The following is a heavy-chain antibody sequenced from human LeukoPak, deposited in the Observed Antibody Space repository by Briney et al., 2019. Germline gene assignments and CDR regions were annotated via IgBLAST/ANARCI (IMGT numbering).Heavy chain of an antibody. V-gene: IGHV1-69*04. D-gene: IGHD3-16*01. CDR1: GYTFTSYD. J-gene: IGHJ4*02. Sequence: GASVKVSCKASGYTFTSYDINWVRQATGQGLEWMGRIIPILGIANYAQKFQGRVTITADKSTSTAYMELSSLRSEDTAVYYCARAFEKLFLDYWGRGTLVTVSS. CDR2: IIPILGIA. CDR3: ARAFEKLFLDY.